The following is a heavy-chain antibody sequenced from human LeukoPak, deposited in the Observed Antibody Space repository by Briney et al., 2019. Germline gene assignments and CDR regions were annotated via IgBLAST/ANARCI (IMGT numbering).Heavy chain of an antibody. V-gene: IGHV3-23*01. CDR3: ARGESFAFDV. CDR1: GFIFSSYD. CDR2: ISRAGDRT. J-gene: IGHJ3*01. Sequence: GGSLRLSCGCSGFIFSSYDMGWVRQAPGKGLEWVSSISRAGDRTYYEDSVKGRFTISRDNSRNTMYLQMNSLRAEDTAVYYCARGESFAFDVWGQGTMVTVSS.